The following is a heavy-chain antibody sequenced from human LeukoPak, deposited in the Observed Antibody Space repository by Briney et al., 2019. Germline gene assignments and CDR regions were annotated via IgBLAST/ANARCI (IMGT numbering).Heavy chain of an antibody. CDR1: GFTFSSYW. CDR2: IKSDGSST. V-gene: IGHV3-74*01. J-gene: IGHJ3*02. D-gene: IGHD3-9*01. CDR3: AKDSPTGYFARAFDI. Sequence: GGSLRLSCAASGFTFSSYWMHWVRQGPGKGLVWVSRIKSDGSSTSYADSVKGRFTISRDNAKNTLYLQMNSLRDEDTAVYYCAKDSPTGYFARAFDIWGQGTMVTVSS.